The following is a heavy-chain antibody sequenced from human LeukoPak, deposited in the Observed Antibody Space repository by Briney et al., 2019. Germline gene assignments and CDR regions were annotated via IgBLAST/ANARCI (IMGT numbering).Heavy chain of an antibody. CDR2: IRESSGDT. V-gene: IGHV3-23*01. CDR1: GFTVINYA. Sequence: PGGSLRLSCAASGFTVINYAMNWVRQAPGKGLEWVSTIRESSGDTYYEDSVKGRFTIYRDISKNTVYLQMNSLRAEDSAVYYCARGDGYNFFDYWGQGTLVTVSS. J-gene: IGHJ4*02. CDR3: ARGDGYNFFDY. D-gene: IGHD5-24*01.